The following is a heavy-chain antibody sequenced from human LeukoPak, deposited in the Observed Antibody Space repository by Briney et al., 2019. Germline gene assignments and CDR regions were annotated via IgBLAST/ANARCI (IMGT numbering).Heavy chain of an antibody. D-gene: IGHD6-19*01. CDR3: ARIAVAGDYYYGMDV. CDR2: INPTSGGT. J-gene: IGHJ6*02. V-gene: IGHV1-2*02. CDR1: GYTFTSYY. Sequence: ASVKVSCKASGYTFTSYYMHWVRQAPGQGLEWMGRINPTSGGTKYPQKFQGRVTMTRDTSISTAYMGLIRLRSDDTAIYYCARIAVAGDYYYGMDVWGQGTTVTVSS.